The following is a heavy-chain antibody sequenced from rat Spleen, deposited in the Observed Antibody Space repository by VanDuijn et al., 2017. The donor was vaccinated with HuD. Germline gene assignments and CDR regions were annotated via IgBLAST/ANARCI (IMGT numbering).Heavy chain of an antibody. CDR1: GFTFSSYW. Sequence: EVQLVESGGGLVQPGRSLKLSCVASGFTFSSYWMYWIRQAPGKGLEWVSSITNTGSNTYYPDSVKGRFTISRDNGKSTLYLQMNSLQTEDTAMYFCARGGTIAAIFDYWGQGVMVTVSS. V-gene: IGHV5-31*01. CDR3: ARGGTIAAIFDY. CDR2: ITNTGSNT. J-gene: IGHJ2*01. D-gene: IGHD1-2*01.